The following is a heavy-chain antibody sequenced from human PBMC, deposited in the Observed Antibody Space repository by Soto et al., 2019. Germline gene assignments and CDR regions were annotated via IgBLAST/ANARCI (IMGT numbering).Heavy chain of an antibody. D-gene: IGHD6-6*01. CDR2: IYYSGRT. CDR3: AGELSNSPEYFDF. J-gene: IGHJ4*02. Sequence: PSETLTLTCACSGGSISSDYYYFSGIGLPPGKCLEWIGYIYYSGRTAYNPSLKSRIIISIDTSKNQFSLSLNSLNAADTAVYYCAGELSNSPEYFDFWGLGTLVTSPQ. V-gene: IGHV4-30-4*01. CDR1: GGSISSDYYY.